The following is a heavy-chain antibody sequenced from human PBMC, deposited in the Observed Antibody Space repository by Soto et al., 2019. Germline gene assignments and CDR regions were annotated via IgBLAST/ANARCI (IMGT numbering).Heavy chain of an antibody. D-gene: IGHD6-13*01. CDR1: SGSISSSNW. CDR2: IYHSGST. Sequence: QVQLQESGPGLVKPSGTLSLTCAVSSGSISSSNWWSWVRQPPGKGLEWIGEIYHSGSTNYNPSLKSRVTISVDKSKNQFSLKLSSVTAADTAVYYWARGAAAGRGYYYYYYMDVWGKGTTVTVSS. V-gene: IGHV4-4*02. CDR3: ARGAAAGRGYYYYYYMDV. J-gene: IGHJ6*03.